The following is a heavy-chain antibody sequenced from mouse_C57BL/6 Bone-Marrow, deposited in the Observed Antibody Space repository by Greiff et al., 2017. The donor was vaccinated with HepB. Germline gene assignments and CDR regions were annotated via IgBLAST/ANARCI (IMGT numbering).Heavy chain of an antibody. CDR3: ANYGSSYEGFAY. D-gene: IGHD1-1*01. V-gene: IGHV5-12*01. Sequence: DVKLVESGGGLVQPGGSLKLSCAASGFTFSDYYMYWVRQTPEKRLEWVAYISNGGGSTYYPDTVKGRFTISRDNAKNTLYLQMSRLKSEDTAMYYCANYGSSYEGFAYWGQGTLVTVSA. CDR2: ISNGGGST. J-gene: IGHJ3*01. CDR1: GFTFSDYY.